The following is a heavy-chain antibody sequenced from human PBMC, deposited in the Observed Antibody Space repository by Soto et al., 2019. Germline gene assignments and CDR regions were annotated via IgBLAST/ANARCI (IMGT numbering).Heavy chain of an antibody. CDR2: INHSGST. V-gene: IGHV4-34*01. CDR1: GGSFGGYY. Sequence: SETLSLTCAVYGGSFGGYYWSWIRQPPGKGLEWIGEINHSGSTNYNPSLKSRVTISVDTSKNQFSLKLSSVTAADTAVYYCARGPYCSGGSCYPFDYWGQGTLVTVSS. D-gene: IGHD2-15*01. J-gene: IGHJ4*02. CDR3: ARGPYCSGGSCYPFDY.